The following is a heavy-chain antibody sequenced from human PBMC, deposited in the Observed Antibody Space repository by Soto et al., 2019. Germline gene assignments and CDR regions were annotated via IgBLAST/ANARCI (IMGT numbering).Heavy chain of an antibody. Sequence: PGKGLGWIGYIYYSGSTNYNPSLKSRVTISVATSKNQFSLKLSSVTAADTAVYYCASDFYQSVDGSRRSVPFSAFLVNRSPDL. J-gene: IGHJ2*01. CDR2: IYYSGST. V-gene: IGHV4-59*01. CDR3: ASDFYQSVDGSRRSVPFSAFLVNRSPDL. D-gene: IGHD2-21*01.